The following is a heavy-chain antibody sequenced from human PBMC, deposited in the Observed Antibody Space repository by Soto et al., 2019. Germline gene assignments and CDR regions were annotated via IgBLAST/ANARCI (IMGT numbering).Heavy chain of an antibody. CDR1: NDSISSYY. J-gene: IGHJ4*02. V-gene: IGHV4-59*01. CDR3: ARTTRMTTMIDY. Sequence: SETLSLTCTVSNDSISSYYWSWIRQPPGKGLEWIGYVYYSGGTKYNPSLKSRLTMSLDMSKKQFSLRLTSVTAADTAVYFCARTTRMTTMIDYWGQGTQVIVSS. CDR2: VYYSGGT. D-gene: IGHD4-17*01.